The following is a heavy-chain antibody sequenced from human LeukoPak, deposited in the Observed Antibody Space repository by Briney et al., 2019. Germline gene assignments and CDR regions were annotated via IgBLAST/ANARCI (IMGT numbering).Heavy chain of an antibody. V-gene: IGHV3-23*01. D-gene: IGHD3-22*01. CDR3: AKVGGYLIY. CDR1: GFTFSSYA. J-gene: IGHJ4*02. Sequence: GGSLRLSCAASGFTFSSYAMSWVRQAPGKGLECVSSISGSDGSTYYADSVKGRFTISRDNSKNTLYLQMNSLRAEDTAVYYCAKVGGYLIYWGQGTLVTVSS. CDR2: ISGSDGST.